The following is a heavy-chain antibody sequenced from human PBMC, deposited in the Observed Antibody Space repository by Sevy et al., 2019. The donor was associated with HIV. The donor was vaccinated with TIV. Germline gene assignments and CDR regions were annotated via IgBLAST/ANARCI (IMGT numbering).Heavy chain of an antibody. V-gene: IGHV3-9*01. J-gene: IGHJ4*02. Sequence: GGSLRLSCAASGFTFDDYAMHWVRQAPGKGLEWVSGISWNSGSIGYVDSVKGRFTISRDNAKHSLYLQMNSLRAEDTAVYYCVREGLGGFSYSLDCWGQGTLVTVSS. D-gene: IGHD5-18*01. CDR1: GFTFDDYA. CDR2: ISWNSGSI. CDR3: VREGLGGFSYSLDC.